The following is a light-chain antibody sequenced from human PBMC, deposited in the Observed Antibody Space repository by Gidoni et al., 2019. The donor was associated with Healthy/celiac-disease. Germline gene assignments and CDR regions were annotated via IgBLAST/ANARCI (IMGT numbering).Light chain of an antibody. CDR2: DDS. Sequence: SYVLTQPPSGSLAPGQTARITCWGNNMGSKSVHWYQQKPGQAPVLVVYDDSDRPSGIPERFSGSNSGNTATLTISRVEAGDEADYYCQVWDSSSDHPVFGGGTKLTVL. J-gene: IGLJ2*01. V-gene: IGLV3-21*02. CDR1: NMGSKS. CDR3: QVWDSSSDHPV.